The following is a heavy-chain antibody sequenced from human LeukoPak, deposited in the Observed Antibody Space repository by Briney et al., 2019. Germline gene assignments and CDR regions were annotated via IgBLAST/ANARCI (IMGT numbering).Heavy chain of an antibody. CDR1: GGSISTSNYY. CDR2: IFYSGST. Sequence: SSETLSLTCTVSGGSISTSNYYWGWVRQPPGKGLEWIGNIFYSGSTYYSPSLKSRVTISVDTSKNQFSLKLSSVTAADTAVYYCARATKVAQLIDYWGQGTLVTVSS. J-gene: IGHJ4*02. D-gene: IGHD1/OR15-1a*01. V-gene: IGHV4-39*07. CDR3: ARATKVAQLIDY.